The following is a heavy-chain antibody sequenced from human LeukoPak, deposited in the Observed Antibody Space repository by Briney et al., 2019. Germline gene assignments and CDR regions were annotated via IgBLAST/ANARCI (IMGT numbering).Heavy chain of an antibody. J-gene: IGHJ5*02. CDR1: GFTFSIYG. CDR2: IWYDGSNK. D-gene: IGHD3-3*01. Sequence: GGSLRLSCAASGFTFSIYGMHWVRQAPGKGLEWVAVIWYDGSNKYYADSVKGRFTISRDNSKNTLYLQMNSLRAEDTAVYYCARDPGLRFLDSCSAPWGKGTLVTVPS. CDR3: ARDPGLRFLDSCSAP. V-gene: IGHV3-33*01.